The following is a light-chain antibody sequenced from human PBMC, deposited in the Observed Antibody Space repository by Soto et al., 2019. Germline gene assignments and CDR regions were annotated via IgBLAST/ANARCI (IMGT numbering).Light chain of an antibody. Sequence: EIVMTQSPATLSVSPGEGATLSCRASQNVNNKLAWYQQKPGQHPRLLIYDASTRATGIPDRFSGSGSGTEFTITINRLQSEDFAVYYCLQYNNWPPFTFGPRTKVDIK. CDR1: QNVNNK. CDR2: DAS. J-gene: IGKJ3*01. CDR3: LQYNNWPPFT. V-gene: IGKV3-15*01.